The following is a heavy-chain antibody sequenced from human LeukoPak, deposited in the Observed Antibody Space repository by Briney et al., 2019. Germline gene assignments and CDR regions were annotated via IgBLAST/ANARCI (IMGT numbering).Heavy chain of an antibody. V-gene: IGHV3-23*01. CDR1: GFTFSIYA. CDR3: ARGLLRVVAARRADV. J-gene: IGHJ6*04. Sequence: GGSLRLSCAASGFTFSIYAMSWVRQAPGKGLEWVSAFSGSGGSTYYADSVKGRFTISRDNSKNTLYLQMSSLRVEDTAVYYCARGLLRVVAARRADVWGKGTTVTVSS. D-gene: IGHD2-15*01. CDR2: FSGSGGST.